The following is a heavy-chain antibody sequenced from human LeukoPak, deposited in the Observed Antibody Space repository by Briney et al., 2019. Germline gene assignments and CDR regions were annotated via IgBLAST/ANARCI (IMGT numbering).Heavy chain of an antibody. V-gene: IGHV3-30*02. Sequence: GGSLRPSWEGSGFTFSSYGMHWVRQAPGKGLGGLAFIRYDGINIYYADLVKGRFTIFRDNSKNTLCLQMNSLRAEDTAVYYCAKAQYSGYDSPFDYWGQGTLVTVS. CDR1: GFTFSSYG. CDR3: AKAQYSGYDSPFDY. J-gene: IGHJ4*02. CDR2: IRYDGINI. D-gene: IGHD5-12*01.